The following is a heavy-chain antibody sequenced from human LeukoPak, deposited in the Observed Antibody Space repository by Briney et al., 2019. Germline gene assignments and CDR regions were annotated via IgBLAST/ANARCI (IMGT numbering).Heavy chain of an antibody. CDR1: GYTFTSYG. D-gene: IGHD2-2*01. CDR2: IIPIFGTA. CDR3: ARAQADVVVYWFDP. J-gene: IGHJ5*02. Sequence: ASVKVSCKASGYTFTSYGISWVRQAPGQGLEWMGGIIPIFGTANYAQKFQGRVTITADESTSTAYMELSSLRSEDTAVYYCARAQADVVVYWFDPWGQGTLVTVSS. V-gene: IGHV1-69*13.